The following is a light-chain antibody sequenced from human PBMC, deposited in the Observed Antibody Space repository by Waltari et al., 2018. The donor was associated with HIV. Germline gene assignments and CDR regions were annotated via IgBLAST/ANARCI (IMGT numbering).Light chain of an antibody. V-gene: IGLV2-23*02. CDR2: EVS. J-gene: IGLJ2*01. Sequence: QSALTQPASVSGSPGQSMTISCTGTSSDFGSYNLVSWYQQHPGKAPKLMIYEVSKRPSGVSSRFYGTKSGNTASLTNSGLQAEDEADYYCCSYAGTSTVVFGGGTKLTVL. CDR1: SSDFGSYNL. CDR3: CSYAGTSTVV.